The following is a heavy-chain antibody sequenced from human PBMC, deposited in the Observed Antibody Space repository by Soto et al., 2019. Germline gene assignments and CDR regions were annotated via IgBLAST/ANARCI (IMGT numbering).Heavy chain of an antibody. CDR3: ARDRVRFGELPSRDYYYGMDV. D-gene: IGHD3-10*01. J-gene: IGHJ6*02. Sequence: PSETLSLTCTVSGGSISSGDYYWSWIRQPPGKGLEWIGYIYYSGSTYYNPSLKSRVTISVDTSKNQFSLKLSSVTAADTAVYYCARDRVRFGELPSRDYYYGMDVWGQGTTVTV. V-gene: IGHV4-30-4*01. CDR1: GGSISSGDYY. CDR2: IYYSGST.